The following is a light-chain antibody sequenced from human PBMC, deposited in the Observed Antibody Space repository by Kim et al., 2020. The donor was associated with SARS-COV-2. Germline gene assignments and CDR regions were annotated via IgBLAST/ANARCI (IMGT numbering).Light chain of an antibody. J-gene: IGKJ2*01. CDR2: VAS. V-gene: IGKV1-33*01. CDR1: QDISDY. CDR3: LQYRRPPYT. Sequence: DIQMTQSPSSLSASVGDRVTITCQASQDISDYLNWYQQTPGHAPELLIYVASTVQDGVPSRFSGGGSGTEFTFTISSLQPEDIATYFCLQYRRPPYTFGQGTKLEIK.